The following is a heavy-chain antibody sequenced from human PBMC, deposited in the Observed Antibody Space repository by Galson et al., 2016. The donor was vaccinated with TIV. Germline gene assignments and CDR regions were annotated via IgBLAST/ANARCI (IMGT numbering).Heavy chain of an antibody. CDR1: GYTLSSYS. CDR2: ISGYNGNK. D-gene: IGHD3-3*01. Sequence: SVKVSCKASGYTLSSYSISWVRQAPGQGLEWLGWISGYNGNKNYAQKFQGRVTMTTDTSTSTAYMELRSLRSDDTAVYYCARVPTKTFDFWSGYDNSFCMDDWGQGTLVTVSS. CDR3: ARVPTKTFDFWSGYDNSFCMDD. J-gene: IGHJ4*02. V-gene: IGHV1-18*01.